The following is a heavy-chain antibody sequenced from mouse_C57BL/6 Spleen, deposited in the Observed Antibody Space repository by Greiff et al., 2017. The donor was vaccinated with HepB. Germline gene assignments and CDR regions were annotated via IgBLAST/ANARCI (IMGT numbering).Heavy chain of an antibody. CDR2: IWSGGST. D-gene: IGHD3-3*01. Sequence: AQLQQSGPGLVQPSQSLSITSPVSGFSLTSYGVHWVRQSPGKGLGWLGGIWSGGSTDYNAAFISRLSISKDNSKSQVFFKMNSLQADDTAIYYCARNKGWDDLYYFDYWGQGTTLTVSS. J-gene: IGHJ2*01. CDR1: GFSLTSYG. CDR3: ARNKGWDDLYYFDY. V-gene: IGHV2-2*01.